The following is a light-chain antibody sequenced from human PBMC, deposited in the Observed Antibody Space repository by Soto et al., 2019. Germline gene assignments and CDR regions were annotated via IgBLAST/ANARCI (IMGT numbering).Light chain of an antibody. V-gene: IGKV1-39*01. CDR2: AAS. Sequence: DIPMTQSPSSLSASVGDRVTITCRASQSISTYLNWYQQKVGKAPKLLIYAASSLQRGVPSRFSGSGSGTDFTLTISSLQPEAFATYYCQQSYSTPRTFGQGTKLEIK. CDR3: QQSYSTPRT. J-gene: IGKJ2*02. CDR1: QSISTY.